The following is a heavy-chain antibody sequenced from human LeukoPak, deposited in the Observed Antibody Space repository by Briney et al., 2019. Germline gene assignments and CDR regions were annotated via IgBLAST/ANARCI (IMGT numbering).Heavy chain of an antibody. J-gene: IGHJ4*02. CDR2: IYHSGST. CDR3: ARHGPVAGYFDY. D-gene: IGHD6-19*01. V-gene: IGHV4-38-2*02. CDR1: GYSISSGYY. Sequence: SETLSLTCTVSGYSISSGYYWGWIRQPPGKGLEWIGSIYHSGSTYYNPSLKSRVTISVDTSKNQFSLKLSSVTAADTAVYYCARHGPVAGYFDYWGQGTLVTVSS.